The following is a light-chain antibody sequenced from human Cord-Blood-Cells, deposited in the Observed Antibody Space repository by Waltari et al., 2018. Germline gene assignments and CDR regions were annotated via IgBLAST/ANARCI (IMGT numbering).Light chain of an antibody. CDR3: QQYYSTPYS. Sequence: DIVMTQSPDSLAVSLGARATINCTTSKSVLYSSNNKNYLAWYQQKPGQPPKLLIYWASTRESGVPDRFSGSGSGTDFTLTISSLQAEDVAVYYCQQYYSTPYSFGQGTKLEIK. V-gene: IGKV4-1*01. J-gene: IGKJ2*03. CDR2: WAS. CDR1: KSVLYSSNNKNY.